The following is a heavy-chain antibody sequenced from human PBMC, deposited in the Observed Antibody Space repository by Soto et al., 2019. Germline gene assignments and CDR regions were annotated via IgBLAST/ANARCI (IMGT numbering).Heavy chain of an antibody. CDR2: ISGSGGST. V-gene: IGHV3-23*01. D-gene: IGHD3-3*01. J-gene: IGHJ4*02. CDR1: GFTFSSYA. CDR3: AKPYIGENFDY. Sequence: GGSLSLSCAASGFTFSSYAMSWVRQAPGKGLEWVSVISGSGGSTYYADSVKGRFTISRDNSKNTLYLQMNSLRAEDTAVYYCAKPYIGENFDYWGQGTLVTVSS.